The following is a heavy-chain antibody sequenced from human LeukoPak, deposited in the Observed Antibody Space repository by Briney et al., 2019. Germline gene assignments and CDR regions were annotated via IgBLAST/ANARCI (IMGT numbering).Heavy chain of an antibody. CDR2: IYHSGST. CDR1: DGSISSGGYS. D-gene: IGHD6-19*01. V-gene: IGHV4-30-2*01. Sequence: SEPLSLTCAVSDGSISSGGYSWSWIRQPPGKGLEWIGYIYHSGSTYYNPSLKSRVTISVDRSKNQFSLKLSSVTAADTAVYYCARVSRSRSSGWALFDYWGQGTLVTVSS. CDR3: ARVSRSRSSGWALFDY. J-gene: IGHJ4*02.